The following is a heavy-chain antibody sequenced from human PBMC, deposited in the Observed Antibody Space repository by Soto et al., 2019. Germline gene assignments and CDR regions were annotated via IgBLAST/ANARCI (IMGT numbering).Heavy chain of an antibody. CDR1: GYTFTGYY. V-gene: IGHV1-2*04. CDR3: ARDVKAYVFWSGYPRRGAFDI. CDR2: INPNNGGT. D-gene: IGHD3-3*01. Sequence: ASVKVSCKASGYTFTGYYMHWVRQAPGQGLEWMGWINPNNGGTNYAQKFQGWVTMTRDTSISTAYMGLSRPRSDDTAVYYCARDVKAYVFWSGYPRRGAFDIWGKGKRVTVPS. J-gene: IGHJ3*02.